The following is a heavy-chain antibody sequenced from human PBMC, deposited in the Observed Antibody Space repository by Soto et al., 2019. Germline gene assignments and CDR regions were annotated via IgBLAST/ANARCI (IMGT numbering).Heavy chain of an antibody. D-gene: IGHD3-3*01. CDR3: ARDPTPPYYDFWSGYSYYGMDV. CDR2: IYYSGST. CDR1: GGSISSYY. V-gene: IGHV4-59*01. J-gene: IGHJ6*02. Sequence: ASETLSLTCTVSGGSISSYYWSWIRQPPGKGLEWIGYIYYSGSTNYNPSLKSRVTISVDTSKNQFSLKLSSVTAADTAVYYCARDPTPPYYDFWSGYSYYGMDVWGQGTTVTVSS.